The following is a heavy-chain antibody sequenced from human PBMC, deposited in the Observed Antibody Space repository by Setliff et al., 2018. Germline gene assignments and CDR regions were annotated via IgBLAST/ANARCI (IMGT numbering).Heavy chain of an antibody. D-gene: IGHD6-13*01. CDR2: INPSGGTT. J-gene: IGHJ4*01. CDR1: GYTFTSYG. CDR3: ARDLRDSSSWYGGDY. Sequence: ASVKVSCKASGYTFTSYGFSWVRQAPGRGLEWMGIINPSGGTTSYAQKFQGRVTMTRDTSTSTVYMELSSLRSEDTAVYYCARDLRDSSSWYGGDYWGQGTLVTVSS. V-gene: IGHV1-46*01.